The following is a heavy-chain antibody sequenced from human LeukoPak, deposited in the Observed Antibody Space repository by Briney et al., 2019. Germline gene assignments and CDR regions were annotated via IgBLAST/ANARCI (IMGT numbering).Heavy chain of an antibody. CDR1: GGTFSSYA. CDR2: IIPIFGTA. D-gene: IGHD2-2*01. V-gene: IGHV1-69*05. J-gene: IGHJ6*03. CDR3: ARGVVVPAAIGLDYYYMDV. Sequence: VQVSCKASGGTFSSYAISWVRQAPGQGLEWMGGIIPIFGTANYAQKFQGRVTITTDESTSTAYMELSSLRSEDTAVYYCARGVVVPAAIGLDYYYMDVWGKGTTVTVSS.